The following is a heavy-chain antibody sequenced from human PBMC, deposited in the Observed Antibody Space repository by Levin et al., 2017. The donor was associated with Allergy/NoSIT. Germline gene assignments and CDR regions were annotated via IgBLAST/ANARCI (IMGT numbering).Heavy chain of an antibody. V-gene: IGHV3-53*01. CDR2: IYSGGST. Sequence: GESLKISCAASGFTVSSNYMSWVRQAPGKGLEWVSVIYSGGSTYYADSVKGRFTISRDNSKNTLYLQMNSLRAEDTAVYYCARARSDFWSGYYCAFDIWGQGTMVTVSS. D-gene: IGHD3-3*01. CDR3: ARARSDFWSGYYCAFDI. CDR1: GFTVSSNY. J-gene: IGHJ3*02.